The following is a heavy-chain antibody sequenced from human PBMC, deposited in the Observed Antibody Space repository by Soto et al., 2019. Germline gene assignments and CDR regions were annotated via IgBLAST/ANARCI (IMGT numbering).Heavy chain of an antibody. J-gene: IGHJ4*02. Sequence: ASVKVSCKASGYTFTSYGISWVRQAPGQGLEWMGWISAYNGNTNYAQKLQGRVTMTTDTSTSTAYMELRSLRSDDTAVCYCAGDVDYGDYAYFDYWGQGTLVTVSS. D-gene: IGHD4-17*01. V-gene: IGHV1-18*01. CDR3: AGDVDYGDYAYFDY. CDR1: GYTFTSYG. CDR2: ISAYNGNT.